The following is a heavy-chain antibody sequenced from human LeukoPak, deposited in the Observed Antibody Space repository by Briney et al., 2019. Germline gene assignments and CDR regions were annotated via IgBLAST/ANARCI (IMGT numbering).Heavy chain of an antibody. D-gene: IGHD1-26*01. CDR2: IRSKTYGGTA. Sequence: PGRSLRLSCADSGFMFGEYSISWVRQAPGKGLEWVGFIRSKTYGGTAQYAASVKGRFTISRDDSRSGAYLQMNNLKTEDTAVYFCTSPEGGTYYFDYWGQGTLVTVSS. CDR1: GFMFGEYS. CDR3: TSPEGGTYYFDY. V-gene: IGHV3-49*04. J-gene: IGHJ4*02.